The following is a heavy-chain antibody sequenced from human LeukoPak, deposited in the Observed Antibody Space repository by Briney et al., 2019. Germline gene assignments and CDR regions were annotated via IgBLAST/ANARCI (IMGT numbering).Heavy chain of an antibody. J-gene: IGHJ4*02. V-gene: IGHV4-34*01. CDR1: GGSFSGYY. Sequence: PSETLSLTCAVYGGSFSGYYWSWIRQPPGKGLEWIGEINHSGSTNYNPSLKSRVTISVDTSKNQFSLKLSSVTAADTAAYYCARGPRVESYSSGWYANYWGQGTLVTVSS. D-gene: IGHD6-19*01. CDR3: ARGPRVESYSSGWYANY. CDR2: INHSGST.